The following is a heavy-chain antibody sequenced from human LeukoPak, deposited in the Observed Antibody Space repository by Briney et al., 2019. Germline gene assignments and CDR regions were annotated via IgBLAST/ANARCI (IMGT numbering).Heavy chain of an antibody. D-gene: IGHD2/OR15-2a*01. V-gene: IGHV3-30*04. CDR3: AKFLWHDAFDI. Sequence: GRSLRLSCAASGFTFSSYAMHWVRQAPGKGLEWVAVISYDGSNKYYADSVKGRFTISRDNSKNTLYLQMNSLRAEDTAVYYCAKFLWHDAFDIWGQGTMVTVSS. CDR2: ISYDGSNK. J-gene: IGHJ3*02. CDR1: GFTFSSYA.